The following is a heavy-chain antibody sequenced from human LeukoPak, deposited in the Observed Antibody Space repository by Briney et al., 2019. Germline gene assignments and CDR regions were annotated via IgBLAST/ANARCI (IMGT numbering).Heavy chain of an antibody. D-gene: IGHD2-15*01. J-gene: IGHJ3*02. V-gene: IGHV4-38-2*02. Sequence: SETLSLTCTVSGYSISSGYYWGWIRQPPGKGLEWIGSIYHSGSTYYNPSLKSRVTISVDTSKNQFSLKLSSVTAADTAVYYCARDSSDIVVVVAAGDDAFDIWGQGTMVTVSS. CDR3: ARDSSDIVVVVAAGDDAFDI. CDR2: IYHSGST. CDR1: GYSISSGYY.